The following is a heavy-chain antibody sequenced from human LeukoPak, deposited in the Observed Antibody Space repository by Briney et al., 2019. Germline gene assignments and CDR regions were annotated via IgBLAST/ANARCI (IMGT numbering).Heavy chain of an antibody. CDR2: IYYSGST. J-gene: IGHJ5*02. V-gene: IGHV4-31*03. Sequence: PSETLSLTCTVSGGSISSGGYYWSWVRQHPGKGLEWIGYIYYSGSTYYNPSLKSRVTISVDTSKNQFSLKLSSVTAADTAVYYCARGGGGGYNWNDPAEGDWFDPWGQGTLVTVSS. CDR3: ARGGGGGYNWNDPAEGDWFDP. D-gene: IGHD1-1*01. CDR1: GGSISSGGYY.